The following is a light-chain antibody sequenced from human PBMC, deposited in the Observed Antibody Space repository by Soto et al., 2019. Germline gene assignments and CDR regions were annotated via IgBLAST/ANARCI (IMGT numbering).Light chain of an antibody. V-gene: IGLV2-14*01. Sequence: QSALTQPASVSGSPGQSITISCTGTSSDVGGYNYVSWYQQHPGKAPKLMIYDVSNRPSGVSNRFSGSKSGNTASLTISGLQAEDEVDYYCSSYTSSSTFAVFGGGAMLTVL. J-gene: IGLJ2*01. CDR3: SSYTSSSTFAV. CDR1: SSDVGGYNY. CDR2: DVS.